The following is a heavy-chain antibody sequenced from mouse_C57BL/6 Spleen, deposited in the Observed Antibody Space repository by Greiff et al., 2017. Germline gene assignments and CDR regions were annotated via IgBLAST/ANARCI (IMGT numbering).Heavy chain of an antibody. CDR2: ISDGGSYT. Sequence: EVKLMESGGGLVKPGGSLKISCAASGFTFSSYAMSWVRQTPEKRLEWVANISDGGSYTYYQDNVKGRFTISRDNAKNNLYRQMSHLKSEYTAMYYCVREGGNYGFAYWGQGTLVTVSA. D-gene: IGHD2-1*01. V-gene: IGHV5-4*01. CDR1: GFTFSSYA. CDR3: VREGGNYGFAY. J-gene: IGHJ3*01.